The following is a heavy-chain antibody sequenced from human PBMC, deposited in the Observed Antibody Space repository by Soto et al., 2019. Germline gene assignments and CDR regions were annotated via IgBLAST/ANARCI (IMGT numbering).Heavy chain of an antibody. CDR2: IDPSDSYI. CDR3: AAREAANCSGGTCSVLAY. Sequence: GESLKISCKGSGYSFSSYWITWVRQMPGKGLEWMGRIDPSDSYITYSPSFHGHVTFSVDKSISTAYLQWSSLKASDTAMYYCAAREAANCSGGTCSVLAYWGQGSQVTVSS. CDR1: GYSFSSYW. D-gene: IGHD2-15*01. V-gene: IGHV5-10-1*01. J-gene: IGHJ4*02.